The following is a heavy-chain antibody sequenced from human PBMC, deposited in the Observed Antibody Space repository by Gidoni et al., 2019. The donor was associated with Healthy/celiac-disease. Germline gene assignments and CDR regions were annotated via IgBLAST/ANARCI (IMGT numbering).Heavy chain of an antibody. CDR1: GFPFDAYA. CDR2: ISWNSGSI. D-gene: IGHD3-22*01. V-gene: IGHV3-9*01. J-gene: IGHJ4*02. Sequence: EVQLVESGGGLVQPGRSLSRSCAASGFPFDAYAMHWVRPAPGKGLEWVSGISWNSGSIGYADSVKGRFTISRDNAKNSLYLQMNSLRAEDTALYYCAKDISTMIVGGGNDYWGQGTLVTVSS. CDR3: AKDISTMIVGGGNDY.